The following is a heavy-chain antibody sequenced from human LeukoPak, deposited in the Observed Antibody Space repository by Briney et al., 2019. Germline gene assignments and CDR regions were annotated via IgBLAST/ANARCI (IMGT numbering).Heavy chain of an antibody. Sequence: ASVKVSCKASGYTLTGYYMHWVRQAPGQGLEWMGWINPNSGGTNYAQKFQGRVTMTRDTSISTAYMELSRLRSDDTAVYYCARGPPIAVAHFDYWGQGTLVTVSS. CDR2: INPNSGGT. V-gene: IGHV1-2*02. CDR1: GYTLTGYY. D-gene: IGHD6-19*01. J-gene: IGHJ4*02. CDR3: ARGPPIAVAHFDY.